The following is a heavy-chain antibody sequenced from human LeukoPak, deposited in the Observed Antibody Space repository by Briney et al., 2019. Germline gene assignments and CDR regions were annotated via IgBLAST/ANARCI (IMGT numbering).Heavy chain of an antibody. D-gene: IGHD6-19*01. V-gene: IGHV1-2*02. CDR1: GYTFTSYY. CDR3: ARDPGYSSGYYYYYYMDV. J-gene: IGHJ6*03. CDR2: INPNSGGT. Sequence: ASVKVSCKASGYTFTSYYMHWVRQAPGQGLEWMGWINPNSGGTNYAQKFQGRVTMTRDTSISTAYMELSRLRSDDTAVYYCARDPGYSSGYYYYYYMDVWGKGTTVTISS.